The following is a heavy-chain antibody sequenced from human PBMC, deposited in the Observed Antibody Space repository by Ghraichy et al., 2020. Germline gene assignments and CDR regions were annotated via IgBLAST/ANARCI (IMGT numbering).Heavy chain of an antibody. CDR3: ARQPSDYSNYAPPDAFDI. Sequence: SETLSLTCTVSGGSISSYYWSWIRQPPGKGLEWIGYIYYSGSTNYNPSLKSRVTISVDTSKNQFSLKLSSVTAADTAVYYCARQPSDYSNYAPPDAFDIWGQGTMVTVSS. J-gene: IGHJ3*02. CDR1: GGSISSYY. CDR2: IYYSGST. D-gene: IGHD4-11*01. V-gene: IGHV4-59*08.